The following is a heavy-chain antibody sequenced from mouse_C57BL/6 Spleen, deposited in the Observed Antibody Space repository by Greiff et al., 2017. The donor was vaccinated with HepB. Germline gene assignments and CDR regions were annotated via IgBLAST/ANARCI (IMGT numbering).Heavy chain of an antibody. V-gene: IGHV1-50*01. D-gene: IGHD1-1*01. CDR2: IDPSDSYT. CDR3: ARGDYDWQGSSLAPGFAY. CDR1: GYTFTSYW. J-gene: IGHJ3*01. Sequence: QVQLKQPGAELVKPGASVKLSCKASGYTFTSYWMQWVKQRPGQGLEWIGEIDPSDSYTNYNQKFKGKATLTVDTSSSTAYMQLSSLTSEDSAVYYCARGDYDWQGSSLAPGFAYGGQGTLVTVSA.